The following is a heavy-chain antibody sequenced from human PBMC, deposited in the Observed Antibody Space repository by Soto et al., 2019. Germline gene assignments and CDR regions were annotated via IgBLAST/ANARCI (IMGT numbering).Heavy chain of an antibody. D-gene: IGHD2-15*01. Sequence: QVQLVQSGVEVKKPGASVKVSCKASGYTFISHGISWVRQAPGQGLEWMGWISGKNGNTNYAQKLQGRVTLTTDTSTSPVYMELGSLRSDDTAVYYCARVSSTIVVVPVYGMDVWRQGTTVTVSS. J-gene: IGHJ6*02. CDR3: ARVSSTIVVVPVYGMDV. V-gene: IGHV1-18*04. CDR2: ISGKNGNT. CDR1: GYTFISHG.